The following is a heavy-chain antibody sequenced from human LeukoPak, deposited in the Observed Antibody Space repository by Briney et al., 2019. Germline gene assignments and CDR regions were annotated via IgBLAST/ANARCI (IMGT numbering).Heavy chain of an antibody. V-gene: IGHV3-30*18. J-gene: IGHJ6*02. Sequence: PGGSLRLSCAASGFTFSSYGIHWVRQAPGKGLEWVAVISYDGSNEYYEDTVKGRFTISRDNSKNTLYLQMNSLRAEDTAVYYCAKGWSPSPPNYYYYALDVSGQGTTVTVSS. D-gene: IGHD1-1*01. CDR1: GFTFSSYG. CDR3: AKGWSPSPPNYYYYALDV. CDR2: ISYDGSNE.